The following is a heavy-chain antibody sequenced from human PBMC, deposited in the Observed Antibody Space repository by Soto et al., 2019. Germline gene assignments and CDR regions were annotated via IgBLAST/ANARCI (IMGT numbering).Heavy chain of an antibody. D-gene: IGHD2-8*01. J-gene: IGHJ6*03. V-gene: IGHV3-21*01. CDR3: ARDPLYVSHYYYYYMDV. Sequence: EVQLVESGGGLVKPGGSLRLSCAASGFTFSSYSMNWVRQAPGKGLEWVSSISSSSSYIYYADSVKGRFTISRDNAKNSLYLQMNSLRAEDTAVYYCARDPLYVSHYYYYYMDVWGKGTTVTVSS. CDR1: GFTFSSYS. CDR2: ISSSSSYI.